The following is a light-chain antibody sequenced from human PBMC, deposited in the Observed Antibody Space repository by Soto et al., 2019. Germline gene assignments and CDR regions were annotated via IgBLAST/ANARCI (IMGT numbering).Light chain of an antibody. V-gene: IGLV2-14*01. CDR1: SSDVGGYNY. J-gene: IGLJ1*01. Sequence: QSVLAQPASVSGSPGQSITISCTGTSSDVGGYNYVSWYQQQPGKAPKFMIYDVTNRPSGVSNRFSGSKSGNTASLTISGLQAEDEADYYWCSYTTSNTRQIVFGTGTKVTVL. CDR3: CSYTTSNTRQIV. CDR2: DVT.